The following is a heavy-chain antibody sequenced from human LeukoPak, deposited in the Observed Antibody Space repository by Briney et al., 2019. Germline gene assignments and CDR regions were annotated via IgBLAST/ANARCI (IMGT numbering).Heavy chain of an antibody. Sequence: GGSLRLSCAASGFTFSRYGMHWVRHAPGKGLEWVAVISYDGGNKYYEDSVKGQFTISRDNSKNTVYLQMNSLRADDTAVYYCAKEYCGGDCHSDYFDYWGQGTLVTVSS. D-gene: IGHD2-21*02. CDR2: ISYDGGNK. CDR3: AKEYCGGDCHSDYFDY. J-gene: IGHJ4*02. V-gene: IGHV3-30*18. CDR1: GFTFSRYG.